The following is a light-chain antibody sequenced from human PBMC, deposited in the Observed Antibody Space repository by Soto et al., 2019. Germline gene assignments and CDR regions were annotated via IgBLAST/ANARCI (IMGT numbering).Light chain of an antibody. Sequence: IVMTQAPKCMAKSREDSATVNSVASRSGLYSSNNKNYLAWYPQKPGQPPKLLIYWASSREYGVTDRLCGGGAWLVTRFSVRRVQAEDGAVYYCQQYDSTPPTFGQGTKVDI. V-gene: IGKV4-1*01. CDR3: QQYDSTPPT. CDR1: RSGLYSSNNKNY. CDR2: WAS. J-gene: IGKJ1*01.